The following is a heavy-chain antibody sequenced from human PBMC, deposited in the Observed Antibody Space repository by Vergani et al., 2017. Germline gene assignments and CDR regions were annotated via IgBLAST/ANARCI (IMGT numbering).Heavy chain of an antibody. CDR2: IKQDGSEK. Sequence: EVQLVESGGGLVQPGGSLRLSCAASGFTFSSYWMSWVRQAPGKGLEWVANIKQDGSEKYYVDSVKGRFTISRDNAKNSLYLDMSSLRAEDTAVYYCVRPQAGRQYGSGGYSDWGQGTLVTVSS. J-gene: IGHJ4*02. CDR3: VRPQAGRQYGSGGYSD. D-gene: IGHD3-10*01. V-gene: IGHV3-7*01. CDR1: GFTFSSYW.